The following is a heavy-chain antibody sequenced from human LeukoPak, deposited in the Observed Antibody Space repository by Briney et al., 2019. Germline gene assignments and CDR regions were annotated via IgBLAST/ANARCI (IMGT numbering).Heavy chain of an antibody. V-gene: IGHV3-23*01. D-gene: IGHD2-15*01. CDR2: ISGSGGST. CDR1: GFTFSSYA. J-gene: IGHJ4*02. CDR3: AKEVGTEVVVAIDY. Sequence: GGSLRLSCAASGFTFSSYAMSWVRQAPGKGLEWVSAISGSGGSTYYADSVKGRFTISRDNSKNTLYVQMNSLKAEDTAVYYCAKEVGTEVVVAIDYWGQGTLVTVSS.